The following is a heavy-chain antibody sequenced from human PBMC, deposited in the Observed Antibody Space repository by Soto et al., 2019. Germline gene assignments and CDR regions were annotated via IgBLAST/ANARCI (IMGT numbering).Heavy chain of an antibody. CDR1: GFTFSSYS. J-gene: IGHJ3*02. CDR2: ISSSSSYI. CDR3: ARNIAAAGTFDAFDI. D-gene: IGHD6-13*01. V-gene: IGHV3-21*01. Sequence: GGSLRLSCAASGFTFSSYSMNWVRQAPGKGLEWVSSISSSSSYIYYADSVKGRFTISRDNAKNSLYLQMNSLRAEDTAVYYCARNIAAAGTFDAFDIWGQGTMVTVSS.